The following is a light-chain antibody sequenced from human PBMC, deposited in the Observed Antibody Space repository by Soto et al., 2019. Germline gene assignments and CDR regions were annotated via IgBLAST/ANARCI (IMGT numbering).Light chain of an antibody. CDR2: AAS. CDR3: QQYNNWPPKA. Sequence: EIVMTQSPATLSVSPGERATLSCRASQSVSSNLAWYQQKPGQTPRLLIYAASTRATGIPARFSGSGSGTEFTLNISSLQSEDFAVYYCQQYNNWPPKAFGQGTKVDIK. V-gene: IGKV3-15*01. J-gene: IGKJ1*01. CDR1: QSVSSN.